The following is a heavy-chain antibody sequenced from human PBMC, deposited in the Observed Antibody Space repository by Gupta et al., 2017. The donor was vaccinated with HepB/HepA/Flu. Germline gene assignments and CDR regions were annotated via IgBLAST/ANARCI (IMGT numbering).Heavy chain of an antibody. D-gene: IGHD1-26*01. CDR3: TNRIVGVSN. CDR1: GFTFSNYG. V-gene: IGHV3-23*01. CDR2: ISSNGGST. J-gene: IGHJ4*02. Sequence: EVQLLESGGDLVQPGGSLRLSCAASGFTFSNYGMSWVRQAPGKGVEWVSTISSNGGSTYFADSVEGRFTISRDNSKNTMYVQMHSVRADDTAVYDCTNRIVGVSNWCQGTLVTVSS.